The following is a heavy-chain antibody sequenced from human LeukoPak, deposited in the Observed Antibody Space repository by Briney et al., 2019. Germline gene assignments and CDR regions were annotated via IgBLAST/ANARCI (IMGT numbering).Heavy chain of an antibody. J-gene: IGHJ1*01. CDR1: GFTFSRYW. V-gene: IGHV3-74*01. D-gene: IGHD3-22*01. CDR2: IKSDGKT. Sequence: GGSLRHSCEASGFTFSRYWMHWVRQAPGKGLVWVSRIKSDGKTNYADSVKGRFTISRDNAKNTVSLQMDSLRAEHTGVYYCARAPSEVGGYYPEYFRHWGQGTLVTVSS. CDR3: ARAPSEVGGYYPEYFRH.